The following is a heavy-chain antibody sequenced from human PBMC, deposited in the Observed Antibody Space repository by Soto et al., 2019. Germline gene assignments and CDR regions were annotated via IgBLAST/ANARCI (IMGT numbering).Heavy chain of an antibody. D-gene: IGHD2-15*01. J-gene: IGHJ4*02. CDR1: GDSFTSYA. Sequence: ASVKVSCKACGDSFTSYAMHWVRQAPGQRLEWMGWINAGNGNTKYSQKFQGRVTITRDTSASTAYMELSSLRSEDTAVYYCARDGVGYCSGGSCFHSDYWGQGTLVTVSS. V-gene: IGHV1-3*01. CDR3: ARDGVGYCSGGSCFHSDY. CDR2: INAGNGNT.